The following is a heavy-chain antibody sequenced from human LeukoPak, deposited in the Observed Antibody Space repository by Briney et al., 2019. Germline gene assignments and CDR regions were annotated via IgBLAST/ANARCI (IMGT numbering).Heavy chain of an antibody. V-gene: IGHV1-69*13. CDR1: GGTFSSYA. J-gene: IGHJ1*01. Sequence: GASVKVSCKAPGGTFSSYAISWVGQAPGQGLEWLGGIIPIFGTANYAQKFQGRVTITADESTSTAYMELSSLRSEDTAVCYCARNGYCSGGSCYVYFQHWGQGTLVTVSS. CDR3: ARNGYCSGGSCYVYFQH. D-gene: IGHD2-15*01. CDR2: IIPIFGTA.